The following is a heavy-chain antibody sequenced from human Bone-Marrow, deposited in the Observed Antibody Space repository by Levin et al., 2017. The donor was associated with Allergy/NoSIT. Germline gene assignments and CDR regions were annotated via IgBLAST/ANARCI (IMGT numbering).Heavy chain of an antibody. CDR2: ISGSTGTTR. D-gene: IGHD3-16*01. CDR3: ARGAGAYR. J-gene: IGHJ4*02. CDR1: GFTFSDFY. V-gene: IGHV3-11*01. Sequence: GGPLRLSCVTSGFTFSDFYMSWIRQAPGKGLEWISYISGSTGTTRYYADSVKGRFTISRDDAKNSLYMQMNSLKAEDTAVYYCARGAGAYRWGQGTVVTVSS.